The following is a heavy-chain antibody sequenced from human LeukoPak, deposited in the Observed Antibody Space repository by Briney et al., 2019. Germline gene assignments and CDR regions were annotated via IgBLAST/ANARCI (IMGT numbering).Heavy chain of an antibody. D-gene: IGHD6-13*01. CDR1: GGSFSGYY. J-gene: IGHJ6*02. CDR3: ARVPRVAAAGTVRYGMDV. Sequence: SETLSLTCAVHGGSFSGYYWMWVRQPPGKGLDWIGEINHSGYTNYNPSLKSRVTISVDTSKNQFSLKLSSVTAADTAVYYCARVPRVAAAGTVRYGMDVWGQGTTVTVSS. V-gene: IGHV4-34*01. CDR2: INHSGYT.